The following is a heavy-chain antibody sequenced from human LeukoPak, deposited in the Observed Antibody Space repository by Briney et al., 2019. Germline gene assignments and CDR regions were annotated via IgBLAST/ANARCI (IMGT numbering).Heavy chain of an antibody. CDR3: AREGIRTVTTRRLDP. CDR2: IIPIFGTA. J-gene: IGHJ5*02. CDR1: GGTFSSYA. V-gene: IGHV1-69*05. D-gene: IGHD4-17*01. Sequence: SVKISCKASGGTFSSYAISWVRQAPGQGLEWMGRIIPIFGTANYAQKFQGRVTITTDESTSTAYMELSSLRSEDTAVYYCAREGIRTVTTRRLDPWGQGTLVTVSS.